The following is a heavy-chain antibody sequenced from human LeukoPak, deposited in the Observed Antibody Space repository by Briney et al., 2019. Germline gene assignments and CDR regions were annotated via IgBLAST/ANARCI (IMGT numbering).Heavy chain of an antibody. D-gene: IGHD3-22*01. CDR3: ARDLDYYDSSGYQNWFDP. CDR1: GYTFTSYG. V-gene: IGHV1-3*01. Sequence: GASVKVSCKASGYTFTSYGISWVRQAPGQGLEWMGWINAGNGNTKYSQKFQGRVTITRDTSASTAYMELSSLRSEDTAVYYCARDLDYYDSSGYQNWFDPWGQGTLVTVSS. J-gene: IGHJ5*02. CDR2: INAGNGNT.